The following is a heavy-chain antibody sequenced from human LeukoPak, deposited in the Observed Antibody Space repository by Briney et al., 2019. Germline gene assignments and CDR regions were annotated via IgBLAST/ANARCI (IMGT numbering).Heavy chain of an antibody. CDR2: INHSGST. CDR3: ARVVPAARGYYFDY. Sequence: TSQTLSLTCTVSGGSISSGDYYWSWIRQPPGKGLEWIGEINHSGSTNYNPSLKSRVTISVDTSKNQFSLKLSSVTAADTAVYYCARVVPAARGYYFDYWGQGTLVTVSS. J-gene: IGHJ4*02. CDR1: GGSISSGDYY. V-gene: IGHV4-30-4*01. D-gene: IGHD3-10*01.